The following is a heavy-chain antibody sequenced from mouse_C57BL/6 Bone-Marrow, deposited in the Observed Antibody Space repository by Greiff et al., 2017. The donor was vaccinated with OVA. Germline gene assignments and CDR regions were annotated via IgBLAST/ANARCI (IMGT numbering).Heavy chain of an antibody. J-gene: IGHJ1*03. CDR1: GFTFSDYY. CDR3: ARDRDYGSSLWYFDV. Sequence: EVKVVESEGGLVQPGSSMKLSCTASGFTFSDYYMAWVRQVPEKGLEWVANINYDGSSTYYLDSLKSRFIISRDNAKNILYLQMSSLKSEDTATYYCARDRDYGSSLWYFDVWGTGTTVTVSA. V-gene: IGHV5-16*01. CDR2: INYDGSST. D-gene: IGHD1-1*01.